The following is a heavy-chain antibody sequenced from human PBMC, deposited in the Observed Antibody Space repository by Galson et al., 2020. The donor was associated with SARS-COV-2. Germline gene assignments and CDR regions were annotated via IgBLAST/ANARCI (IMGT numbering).Heavy chain of an antibody. CDR1: GGSISSYY. J-gene: IGHJ5*02. D-gene: IGHD3-10*01. Sequence: SQTPSLTCTLSGGSISSYYWSWIRQPPGKGLECIGYIYYSGSTNYNPSLKSRVTIPVDTSKNQFSLKLSSVTAADTAVYYCARNRRMLFTMVRGSSNWFDPWGQGTLVTVSS. CDR3: ARNRRMLFTMVRGSSNWFDP. V-gene: IGHV4-59*13. CDR2: IYYSGST.